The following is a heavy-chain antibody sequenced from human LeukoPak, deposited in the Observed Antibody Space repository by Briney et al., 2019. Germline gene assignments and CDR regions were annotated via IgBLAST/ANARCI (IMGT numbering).Heavy chain of an antibody. V-gene: IGHV4-34*01. J-gene: IGHJ4*02. CDR2: INHSGST. CDR3: ARSRPATGICYPFDS. D-gene: IGHD1-14*01. Sequence: PSETLSLTCAVYGCSFSGYYWSWIRQPPGKGLEWIGEINHSGSTNYNPSLKSRVTISVDTSKNQFPLKLSSGTAADTAVYYCARSRPATGICYPFDSWGQGTLVTVSS. CDR1: GCSFSGYY.